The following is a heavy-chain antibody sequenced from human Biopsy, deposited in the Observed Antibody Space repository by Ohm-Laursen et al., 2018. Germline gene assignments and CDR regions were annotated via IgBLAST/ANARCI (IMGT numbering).Heavy chain of an antibody. J-gene: IGHJ4*02. V-gene: IGHV3-30*18. CDR1: GFAFSYYG. D-gene: IGHD1-26*01. CDR3: AKGLYSGSYYYGS. Sequence: RSLRLSCAASGFAFSYYGLHWVRQAPGRGLEWVAAVSSDGKNKHYADSVQGRFTISRDNSKNTVDLQMNSLRAEDTAVYYCAKGLYSGSYYYGSWGQGTLVTVSS. CDR2: VSSDGKNK.